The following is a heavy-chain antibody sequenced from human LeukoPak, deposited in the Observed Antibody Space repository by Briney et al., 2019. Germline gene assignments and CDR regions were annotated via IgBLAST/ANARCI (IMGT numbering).Heavy chain of an antibody. CDR3: ASFMVRGVIIY. CDR2: ISSSSSTI. J-gene: IGHJ4*02. Sequence: GGSLRLSCAASGFTFSSYSMNWVRQAPGKGLEWVSYISSSSSTIYYADSVKGRFTISRDNAKNSLYLQMNSLRAEDTAVYYCASFMVRGVIIYWGQGTLVTVSS. D-gene: IGHD3-10*01. CDR1: GFTFSSYS. V-gene: IGHV3-48*04.